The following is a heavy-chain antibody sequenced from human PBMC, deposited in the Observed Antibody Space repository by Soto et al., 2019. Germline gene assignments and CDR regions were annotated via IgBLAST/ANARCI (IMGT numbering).Heavy chain of an antibody. Sequence: TMSLTCPFSGGSSSNGGYYWSWIRQHPGKGLEWIGYIYYSGSTYYNPSLKSRVTISVDTSKNQFSLKLSSVTAADTAVYYCARVGVGATFNYWGQGTLVTVSS. J-gene: IGHJ4*02. D-gene: IGHD1-26*01. CDR2: IYYSGST. CDR1: GGSSSNGGYY. CDR3: ARVGVGATFNY. V-gene: IGHV4-31*03.